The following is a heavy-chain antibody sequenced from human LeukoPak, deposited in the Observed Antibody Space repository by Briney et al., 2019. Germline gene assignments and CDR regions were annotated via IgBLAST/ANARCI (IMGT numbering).Heavy chain of an antibody. CDR1: GGSITSGNYY. CDR2: IYYSGST. CDR3: ARPDQRGYSYGYSAFDI. V-gene: IGHV4-39*01. D-gene: IGHD5-18*01. Sequence: SETLSLTCTVSGGSITSGNYYWGWIRQPPGKGLEWIGSIYYSGSTYYNPSLKSRVTIFIDTSKNQFSLKLLSVTAADTAVYYCARPDQRGYSYGYSAFDIWGQGTMVTVSP. J-gene: IGHJ3*02.